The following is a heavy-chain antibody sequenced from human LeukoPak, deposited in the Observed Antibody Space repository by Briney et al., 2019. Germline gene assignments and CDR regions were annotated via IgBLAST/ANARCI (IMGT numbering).Heavy chain of an antibody. CDR1: GFTFSSYG. Sequence: GGSLRLSCAASGFTFSSYGMHWVRQAPGKGLEWVAFIRYDGSNKYYADSVKGRFTISRDNSKNTLYLQMNSLGAEDTDVYYRAKRVYSAGGEKNKLMVCDYWGQGNLVTGSS. CDR3: AKRVYSAGGEKNKLMVCDY. J-gene: IGHJ4*02. CDR2: IRYDGSNK. D-gene: IGHD2-8*01. V-gene: IGHV3-30*02.